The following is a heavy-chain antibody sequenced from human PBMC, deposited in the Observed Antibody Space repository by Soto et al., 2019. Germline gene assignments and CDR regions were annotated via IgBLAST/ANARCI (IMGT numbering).Heavy chain of an antibody. CDR3: ARGNFDGLQGVLYYYGMDV. V-gene: IGHV1-2*04. J-gene: IGHJ6*02. CDR2: VNPNSGGT. CDR1: GYTFTGYY. Sequence: ASVKVSCKASGYTFTGYYMHWVRQAPGQGLEWMGWVNPNSGGTNYAQKFQGWVTMTRDTSISTAYMELSRLRSDDTAVYYCARGNFDGLQGVLYYYGMDVWGQGTTVTVSS. D-gene: IGHD3-9*01.